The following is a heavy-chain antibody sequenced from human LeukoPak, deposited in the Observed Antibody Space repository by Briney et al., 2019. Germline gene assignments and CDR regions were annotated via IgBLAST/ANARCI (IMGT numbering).Heavy chain of an antibody. CDR2: ISSCGSTI. Sequence: PGGSLRLSCAASGCTFSDYYMSCIRQAPAKGLAGVSYISSCGSTIYYADSVTGRFTISRDNAKNSLYLQMNSLRAEDTAVYYCARDFAVRGVIIFDAFDIWGQGTMVTVSS. D-gene: IGHD3-10*01. CDR3: ARDFAVRGVIIFDAFDI. V-gene: IGHV3-11*01. CDR1: GCTFSDYY. J-gene: IGHJ3*02.